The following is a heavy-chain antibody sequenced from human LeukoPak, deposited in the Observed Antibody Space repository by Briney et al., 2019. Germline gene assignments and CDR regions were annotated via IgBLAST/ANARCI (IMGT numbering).Heavy chain of an antibody. CDR3: ARDGYFDY. V-gene: IGHV1-18*01. CDR2: INANSGNT. J-gene: IGHJ4*02. CDR1: GYTSTTYG. Sequence: ASVKVSCKGSGYTSTTYGIGWVRQAPGQGLEWMGWINANSGNTNYAQKFQGRLTMTTDTSTITAYMELRSLRSDDTAVYYCARDGYFDYWGQGTLVTVSS.